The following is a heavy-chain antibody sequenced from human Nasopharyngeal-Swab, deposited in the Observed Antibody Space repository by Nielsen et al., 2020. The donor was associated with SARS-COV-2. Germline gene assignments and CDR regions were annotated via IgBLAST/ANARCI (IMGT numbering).Heavy chain of an antibody. CDR1: GYTFTSYY. CDR3: AADSTRDDYGGNGVDYFDY. CDR2: INPSGGST. D-gene: IGHD4-23*01. Sequence: ASVKVSCKASGYTFTSYYMHWARQAPGQGLEWMGIINPSGGSTSYAQKFQGRVTMTRDTSTSTVYMELSSLRSEDTAVYYCAADSTRDDYGGNGVDYFDYWGQGTLVTVSS. V-gene: IGHV1-46*01. J-gene: IGHJ4*02.